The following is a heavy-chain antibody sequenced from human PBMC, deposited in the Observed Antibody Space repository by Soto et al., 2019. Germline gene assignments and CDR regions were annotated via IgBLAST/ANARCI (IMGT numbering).Heavy chain of an antibody. CDR2: INPSGGST. V-gene: IGHV1-46*01. D-gene: IGHD3-10*01. Sequence: QVQLVQSGAEVKKPGASVKVSCKASGYTFTSYYMHWVRQAPGQGLEWMGIINPSGGSTSYAQKFQGRVTMTRDTSTSTVYMELSSLRSEDTAVYYCASLYGGSAEGGYDFDYWGQGTLVTVSS. CDR3: ASLYGGSAEGGYDFDY. J-gene: IGHJ4*02. CDR1: GYTFTSYY.